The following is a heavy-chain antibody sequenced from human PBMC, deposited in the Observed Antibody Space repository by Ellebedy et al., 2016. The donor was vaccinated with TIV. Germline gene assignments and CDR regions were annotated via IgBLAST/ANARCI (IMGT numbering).Heavy chain of an antibody. CDR1: GYTFTSYY. V-gene: IGHV1-46*01. CDR2: INSSGGST. J-gene: IGHJ3*02. D-gene: IGHD4-17*01. Sequence: ASVKVSXXASGYTFTSYYMHWVRQAPGQGLEWMGIINSSGGSTSYAQKFQGRVTMTRDTSTSTVYMELSSLRSEDTAVYYCARDWTVTTYDAFDIWGQGTMVTVSS. CDR3: ARDWTVTTYDAFDI.